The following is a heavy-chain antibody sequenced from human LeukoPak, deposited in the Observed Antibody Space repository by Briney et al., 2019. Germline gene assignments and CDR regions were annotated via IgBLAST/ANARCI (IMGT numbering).Heavy chain of an antibody. V-gene: IGHV3-66*04. CDR2: IYSGGST. CDR3: ATPYCSGGSCYSTDRSRFDY. CDR1: GFTVSSNY. J-gene: IGHJ4*02. D-gene: IGHD2-15*01. Sequence: PGGSLRLSCAASGFTVSSNYMSWVRQAPGKGLEWVSVIYSGGSTYYADSVKGRFTISRDNSKNTLYLQMNSLRAEDTAVYYCATPYCSGGSCYSTDRSRFDYWGQGTLVTVSS.